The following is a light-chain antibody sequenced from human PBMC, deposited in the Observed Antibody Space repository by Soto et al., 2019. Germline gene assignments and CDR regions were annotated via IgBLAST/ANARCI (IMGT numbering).Light chain of an antibody. Sequence: EILLTQSPATLSLSPGERATLSCRASQSVSSYFAWYQQKRGQAPRLLIYDASNRATGVPARFSGSGSGTDFILTISSLEPEDFALYYCQQRSDWPLTFGGGTKVEIK. CDR2: DAS. V-gene: IGKV3-11*01. CDR3: QQRSDWPLT. J-gene: IGKJ4*01. CDR1: QSVSSY.